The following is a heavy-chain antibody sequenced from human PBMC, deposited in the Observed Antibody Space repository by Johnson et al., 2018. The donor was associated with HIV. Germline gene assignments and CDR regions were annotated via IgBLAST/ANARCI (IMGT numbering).Heavy chain of an antibody. CDR3: AREELEPDVFDI. D-gene: IGHD1-1*01. J-gene: IGHJ3*02. Sequence: QVQLVESGGGVVQSGRSLRLSCEASGFTFSNYAMHWVRQAPGKGLEWVAVVSYDGTNKYYADSVKGRFTISRDNSKNTLYLQMNSLRAEDTAVYYCAREELEPDVFDIWGQGTMVTVSS. CDR1: GFTFSNYA. CDR2: VSYDGTNK. V-gene: IGHV3-30-3*01.